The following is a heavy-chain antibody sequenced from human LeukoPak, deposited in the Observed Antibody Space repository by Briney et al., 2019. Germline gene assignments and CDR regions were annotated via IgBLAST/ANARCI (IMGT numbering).Heavy chain of an antibody. V-gene: IGHV5-51*01. CDR3: AIYLLWFGELQGHWFDP. D-gene: IGHD3-10*01. CDR1: GYSFTSYW. CDR2: IYPGDSDT. Sequence: GESLKISCKGSGYSFTSYWIGWVRQMPGKGLEWMGIIYPGDSDTRYSPSFQGQVTISADKSISTAYLQWSSLKASDTAMYYCAIYLLWFGELQGHWFDPWGQGTLVTVSS. J-gene: IGHJ5*02.